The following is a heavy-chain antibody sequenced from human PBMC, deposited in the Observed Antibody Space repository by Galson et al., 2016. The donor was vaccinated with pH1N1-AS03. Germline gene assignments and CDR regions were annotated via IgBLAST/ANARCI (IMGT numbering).Heavy chain of an antibody. CDR2: ISYSGFT. V-gene: IGHV4-59*01. Sequence: SETLSLTCTISGGSITTNYWIWIRQPPRKGLQWIGYISYSGFTNYNPSLRSRVTISIDTSKNQFSLKMRSVAAADTALYFCARLYDVWMGYPSFDSWGQGILVTVSS. CDR1: GGSITTNY. CDR3: ARLYDVWMGYPSFDS. J-gene: IGHJ4*02. D-gene: IGHD3-3*01.